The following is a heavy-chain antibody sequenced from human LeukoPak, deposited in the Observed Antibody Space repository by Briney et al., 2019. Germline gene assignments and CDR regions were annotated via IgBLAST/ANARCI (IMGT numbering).Heavy chain of an antibody. CDR1: GFTFSRYA. V-gene: IGHV3-23*01. Sequence: PGGSLRLSCAASGFTFSRYAMRWVRQAPGKGREGVSAISGSGGSTYYEDSGKGRFTISRDNSKNTLYLQMNSLRAEDTAVDYCAKDQGPFDPWGQGTLVTVSS. CDR2: ISGSGGST. CDR3: AKDQGPFDP. J-gene: IGHJ5*02.